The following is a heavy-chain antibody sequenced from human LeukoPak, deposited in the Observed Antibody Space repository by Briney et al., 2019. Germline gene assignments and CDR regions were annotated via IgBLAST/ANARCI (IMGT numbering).Heavy chain of an antibody. CDR2: IFRDGTT. D-gene: IGHD6-19*01. J-gene: IGHJ4*02. V-gene: IGHV3-53*01. CDR3: ASLSLSYSSGWYWIDY. CDR1: GFTFSSNY. Sequence: PGGSLRLSCAASGFTFSSNYMSWVRQAPGKGLEWVSVIFRDGTTYYADSVKGRFAISRDNSKNTLSLEMNSLRAEDTAIYYCASLSLSYSSGWYWIDYWGQGTLVTVST.